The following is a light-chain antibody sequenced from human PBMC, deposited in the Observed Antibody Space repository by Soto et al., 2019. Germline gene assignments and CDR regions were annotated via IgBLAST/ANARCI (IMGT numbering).Light chain of an antibody. CDR3: CSYAIGSIYV. J-gene: IGLJ1*01. V-gene: IGLV2-23*01. CDR2: EGS. Sequence: QSALTQPASVSGSPGQSITISCTGTSSDVGTYNLVSWYQQYPGKAPKLMIYEGSKRPSGVSNRFSGSKSGTTASLTISGLQAEDEADYYCCSYAIGSIYVFGTGTKVTVL. CDR1: SSDVGTYNL.